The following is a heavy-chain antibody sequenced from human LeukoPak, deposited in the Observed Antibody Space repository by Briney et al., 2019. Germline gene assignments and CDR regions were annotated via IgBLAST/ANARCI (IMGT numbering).Heavy chain of an antibody. J-gene: IGHJ4*02. D-gene: IGHD4-17*01. CDR2: ISSSSSYI. V-gene: IGHV3-21*04. CDR3: AQDPTMGLRGYFDY. Sequence: PGGSLRLSCAASGFTFSSYSMNWVRQAPGKGLEWVSSISSSSSYIYYADSVKGRFTISRDNAKNSLYLQMNSLRAEDTALYYCAQDPTMGLRGYFDYWGQGTLVTVSS. CDR1: GFTFSSYS.